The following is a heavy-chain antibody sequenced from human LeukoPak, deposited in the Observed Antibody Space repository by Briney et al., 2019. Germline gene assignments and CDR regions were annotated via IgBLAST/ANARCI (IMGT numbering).Heavy chain of an antibody. V-gene: IGHV3-30*02. CDR1: GFTFSSYG. CDR2: IRYDGSNK. D-gene: IGHD3-10*01. Sequence: PGGSLRLSCAASGFTFSSYGMHWVRQAPGKGLEWVAFIRYDGSNKYYADSVKGRFTISRDNSKNTLYLQMNSLRAEDTAVYCCAKIWFGELFVDYWGQGTLVTVSS. CDR3: AKIWFGELFVDY. J-gene: IGHJ4*02.